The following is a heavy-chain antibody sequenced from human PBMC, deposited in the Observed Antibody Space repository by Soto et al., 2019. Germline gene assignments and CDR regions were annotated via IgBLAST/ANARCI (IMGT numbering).Heavy chain of an antibody. CDR2: VFRSGDT. J-gene: IGHJ4*02. V-gene: IGHV4-4*02. Sequence: QVQLQESGPGLVKPSETLSLTCAVSGDSVSNNKWWSWVRLSPGKGLEWIGEVFRSGDTNYTPSLKSRVTISMDKSKNEFLLQLKSVTAADTAMYYCAKNGDYVLDYWGQGTLVTVSS. CDR1: GDSVSNNKW. D-gene: IGHD4-17*01. CDR3: AKNGDYVLDY.